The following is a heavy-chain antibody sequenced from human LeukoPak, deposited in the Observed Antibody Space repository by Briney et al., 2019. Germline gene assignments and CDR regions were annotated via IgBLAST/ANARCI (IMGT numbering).Heavy chain of an antibody. J-gene: IGHJ4*02. D-gene: IGHD2-15*01. Sequence: SVKVSCKASGGTFSSYAISWVRQAPGQGLEWMGGIIPIFGTANYAQKFQGRVTITADESTSTAYMELSSLRSEDTAVYYCERENCSGGSCYFDTLAYFDYWGQGTLVTVSS. CDR2: IIPIFGTA. CDR1: GGTFSSYA. CDR3: ERENCSGGSCYFDTLAYFDY. V-gene: IGHV1-69*01.